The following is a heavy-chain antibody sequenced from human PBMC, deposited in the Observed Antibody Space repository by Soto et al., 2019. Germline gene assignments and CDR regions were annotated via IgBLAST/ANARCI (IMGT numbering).Heavy chain of an antibody. V-gene: IGHV3-33*01. J-gene: IGHJ6*03. D-gene: IGHD3-3*01. CDR1: GFTFSSYG. CDR3: ARDGYDFWSGYSPPYSPIYYYYYMDV. Sequence: GGSLRLSCAASGFTFSSYGMHWVRQAPGKGLEWVAVIWYDGSNKYYADSVKGRFTISRDNSKNTLYLQMNSLRAEDTAVYYCARDGYDFWSGYSPPYSPIYYYYYMDVWGKGTTVTVSS. CDR2: IWYDGSNK.